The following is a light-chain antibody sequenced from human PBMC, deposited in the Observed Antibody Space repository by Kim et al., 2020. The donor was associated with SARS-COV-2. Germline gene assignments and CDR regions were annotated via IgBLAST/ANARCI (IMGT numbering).Light chain of an antibody. CDR2: DAS. CDR3: QQRSNWPRNT. CDR1: QSASTY. J-gene: IGKJ5*01. V-gene: IGKV3-11*01. Sequence: EIVLTQSPATLSLSPGETATLSCRASQSASTYLAWYQQKPGQAPRLLIYDASNRATGIPARFSGSGSGTDFTLTISSLEAEDSAVYYCQQRSNWPRNTFGQGTRLEIK.